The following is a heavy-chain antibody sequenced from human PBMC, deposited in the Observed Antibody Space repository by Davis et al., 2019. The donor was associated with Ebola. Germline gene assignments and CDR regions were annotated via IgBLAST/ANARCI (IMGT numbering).Heavy chain of an antibody. CDR2: MYYSGST. CDR1: GGSFSGYY. CDR3: ARAITIFGVGLDP. Sequence: SETLSLTCAVYGGSFSGYYWGWIRQPPGKGLEWIGSMYYSGSTYYNPSLKSRVTISVDTSKNQFSLKLSSVTAADTAVYYCARAITIFGVGLDPWGQGTTVTVSS. V-gene: IGHV4-34*01. J-gene: IGHJ6*02. D-gene: IGHD3-3*01.